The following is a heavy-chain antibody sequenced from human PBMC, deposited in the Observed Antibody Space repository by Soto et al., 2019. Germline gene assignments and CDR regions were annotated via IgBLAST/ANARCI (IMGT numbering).Heavy chain of an antibody. J-gene: IGHJ4*02. Sequence: VGSLRLSCAASGFTFSNAWMSWVRQAPGNGLEWVGRIKSKTDGGTTDYAAPVKGRFTISRDDSKNTLYLQMNSLKTEDTAVYYCTTPTPSGSYGGGNTLYLDYWGQGTLVTVSS. CDR3: TTPTPSGSYGGGNTLYLDY. CDR2: IKSKTDGGTT. CDR1: GFTFSNAW. V-gene: IGHV3-15*01. D-gene: IGHD1-26*01.